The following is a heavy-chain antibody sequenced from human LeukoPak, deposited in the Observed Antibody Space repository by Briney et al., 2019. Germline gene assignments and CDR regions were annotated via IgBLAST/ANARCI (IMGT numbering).Heavy chain of an antibody. J-gene: IGHJ4*02. V-gene: IGHV4-59*01. D-gene: IGHD4-17*01. CDR2: IYYSGST. CDR3: AREGVDGGYTFDY. CDR1: GGSISSYY. Sequence: KPSETLSLTCTVSGGSISSYYWSWIRQPPGKGLEWIGYIYYSGSTNYNPSLKSRVTISVDTSKNQFSLKLSSVTAADTAVYYCAREGVDGGYTFDYWGQGTLVTVSS.